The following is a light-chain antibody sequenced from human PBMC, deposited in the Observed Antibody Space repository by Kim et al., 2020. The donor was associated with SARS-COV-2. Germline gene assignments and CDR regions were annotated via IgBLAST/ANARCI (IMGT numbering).Light chain of an antibody. V-gene: IGKV1-27*01. CDR1: HGIRKD. Sequence: SEGERGTIHGRESHGIRKDLAWYPQKPGNDPKLLLFAASALQSGVPTRFSGSGSGTDFTLTISSLQPEDVATYYCQKYNGAPWSFGQGTKVHIK. J-gene: IGKJ1*01. CDR3: QKYNGAPWS. CDR2: AAS.